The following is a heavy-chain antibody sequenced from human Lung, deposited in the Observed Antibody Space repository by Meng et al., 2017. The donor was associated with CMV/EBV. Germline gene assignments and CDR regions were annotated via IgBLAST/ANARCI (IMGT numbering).Heavy chain of an antibody. J-gene: IGHJ4*02. V-gene: IGHV1-8*01. CDR2: MNPNSGNT. D-gene: IGHD2-15*01. CDR1: GYTFTSYD. Sequence: SVXVSXXASGYTFTSYDINWVRQATGQGLEWMGWMNPNSGNTGYAQKFQGRVTMTRNTSISTAYMELSSLRSEDTAVYYCARGFLAAKSGLRSLTYWGQGTXVTGYS. CDR3: ARGFLAAKSGLRSLTY.